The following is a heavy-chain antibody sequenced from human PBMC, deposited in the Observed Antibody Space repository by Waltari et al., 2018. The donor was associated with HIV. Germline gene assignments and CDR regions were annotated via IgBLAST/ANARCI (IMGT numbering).Heavy chain of an antibody. J-gene: IGHJ4*02. CDR1: AYSIPSGYY. V-gene: IGHV4-38-2*02. CDR3: ASTYYDLLEGWYFDF. CDR2: ISHSGTT. D-gene: IGHD3-3*01. Sequence: QVQLQESGPGLVKPSETLSLTCSVSAYSIPSGYYWGWIRQSPGRGLEWIGSISHSGTTVYSPSLKSRVTLFRDTSKNQFFLKLTSATAEDTAVYYCASTYYDLLEGWYFDFWGQGRLVTVSS.